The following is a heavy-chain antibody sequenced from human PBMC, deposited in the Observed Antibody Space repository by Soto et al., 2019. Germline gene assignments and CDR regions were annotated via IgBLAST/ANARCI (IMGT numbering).Heavy chain of an antibody. V-gene: IGHV3-20*04. J-gene: IGHJ3*02. CDR2: INWNGGST. CDR1: GFTFDDYG. CDR3: ARAGLGAFDI. Sequence: SGGSLRLSCAVSGFTFDDYGMNWVRQAPGKGLEWVSGINWNGGSTGYADSVKGRFTISRDNAKNSLYLQMNSLRAEDTALYYCARAGLGAFDIWGQGTMVTVSS.